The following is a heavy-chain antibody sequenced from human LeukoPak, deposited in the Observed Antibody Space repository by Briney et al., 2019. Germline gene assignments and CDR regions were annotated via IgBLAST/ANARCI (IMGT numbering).Heavy chain of an antibody. V-gene: IGHV3-48*01. CDR3: AKDRIVGATNFFDY. Sequence: GGSLRLSCAASGFTFSSYSMNWVRQAPGKGLEWVSYISSSSSTIYYADSVKGRFTISRDNSRNTLYLQMNSLRAEDTAVYYCAKDRIVGATNFFDYWGQGSLVTVSS. CDR2: ISSSSSTI. CDR1: GFTFSSYS. D-gene: IGHD1-26*01. J-gene: IGHJ4*02.